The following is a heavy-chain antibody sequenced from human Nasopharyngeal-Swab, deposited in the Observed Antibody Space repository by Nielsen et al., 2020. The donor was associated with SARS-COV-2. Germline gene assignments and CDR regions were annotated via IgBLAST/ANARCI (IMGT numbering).Heavy chain of an antibody. J-gene: IGHJ4*02. D-gene: IGHD2-2*01. CDR1: GGSISSSSYY. V-gene: IGHV4-39*07. CDR3: ARGLFSGWDIVVVPAARGDY. Sequence: SETLSLTCTVSGGSISSSSYYWSWIRQPPGKGLEWIGEINHSGSTNYNPSLKSRVTISVDTYKHQFSLKLSSVTAADTAVYYCARGLFSGWDIVVVPAARGDYWGQGTLVTVSS. CDR2: INHSGST.